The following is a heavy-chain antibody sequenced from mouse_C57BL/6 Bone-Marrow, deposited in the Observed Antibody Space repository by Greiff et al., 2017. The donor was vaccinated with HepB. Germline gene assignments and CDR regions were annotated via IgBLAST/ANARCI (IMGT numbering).Heavy chain of an antibody. CDR3: TSEGATVVGGYFDY. J-gene: IGHJ2*01. D-gene: IGHD1-1*01. CDR1: GFTFSSYA. V-gene: IGHV5-9-1*02. CDR2: ISSGGEYI. Sequence: EVQVVESGAGLVKPGGSLKLSCAASGFTFSSYAMSWVRQTPEKRLEWVAYISSGGEYINYADTVKGRFTISRDNARNTLYLQMSSLKSEYTAMYYCTSEGATVVGGYFDYWGQGTTLTVSS.